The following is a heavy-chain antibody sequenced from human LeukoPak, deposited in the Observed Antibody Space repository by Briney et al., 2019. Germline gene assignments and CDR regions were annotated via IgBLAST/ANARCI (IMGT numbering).Heavy chain of an antibody. V-gene: IGHV3-74*01. CDR3: ARLIAPNAFDI. J-gene: IGHJ3*02. CDR2: INSDGSTT. Sequence: GGSLRLSCAASGFTFSSYWMHWVRQAPGKGLVWVSRINSDGSTTTYADSVKGRFTISRDNAKNTLYLQMNSLRAEDTAVYYCARLIAPNAFDIWGQGTMVTVSS. CDR1: GFTFSSYW.